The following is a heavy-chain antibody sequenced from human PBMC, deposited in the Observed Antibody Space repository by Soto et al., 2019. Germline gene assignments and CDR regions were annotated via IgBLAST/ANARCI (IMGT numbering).Heavy chain of an antibody. V-gene: IGHV4-39*01. CDR1: GGSISSSSYY. J-gene: IGHJ4*02. CDR3: VRHRQVHAYNWNYFDY. D-gene: IGHD1-20*01. Sequence: PSETLSLTCTVSGGSISSSSYYWGWIRQPPGKGLEWIGSIYYSGSTYYNPSLKSRVTISVDTSKNQFSLKLSSVTAADTDVYYCVRHRQVHAYNWNYFDYWGQGTLVTVSS. CDR2: IYYSGST.